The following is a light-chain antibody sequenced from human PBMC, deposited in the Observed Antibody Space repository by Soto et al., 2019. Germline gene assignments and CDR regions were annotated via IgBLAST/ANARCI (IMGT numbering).Light chain of an antibody. V-gene: IGKV1-39*01. Sequence: DIQMTQSPSSLSASVGDRVTITCRASQSISSYLNWYQQKPGKAPKHLIYAASSLQSGVTSRFSDCGSGTDFTLTISSLQPEDFATYYCQQSYSTPPRTFGQGTKVEIK. CDR1: QSISSY. J-gene: IGKJ1*01. CDR3: QQSYSTPPRT. CDR2: AAS.